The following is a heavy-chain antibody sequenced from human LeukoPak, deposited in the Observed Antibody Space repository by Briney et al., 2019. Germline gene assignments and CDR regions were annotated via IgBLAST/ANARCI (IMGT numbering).Heavy chain of an antibody. Sequence: PSETLSLTCGVYGGSLSDHNWDWIRQPPGKGLEWIGEIYHSGSTNYNPSLKSRVTISVDKSKNQFSLKLSSVTAADTAVYYCASTSGGIIVAAGTEGDYWGQGTLVTVSS. J-gene: IGHJ4*02. CDR2: IYHSGST. CDR3: ASTSGGIIVAAGTEGDY. V-gene: IGHV4-34*01. D-gene: IGHD6-13*01. CDR1: GGSLSDHN.